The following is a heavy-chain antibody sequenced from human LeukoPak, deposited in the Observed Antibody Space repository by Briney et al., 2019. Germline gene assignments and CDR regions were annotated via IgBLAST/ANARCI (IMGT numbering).Heavy chain of an antibody. CDR3: ARDYDFWSGYPYNYYYYYYMDV. CDR1: GYTFTSYG. V-gene: IGHV1-18*01. CDR2: ISAYNGNT. Sequence: ASVKVSCKASGYTFTSYGISWVRQAPGQGLEWMGWISAYNGNTNYAQKLQGRVTMTTDTSTSTAYMELRSLRSDDTAVCYCARDYDFWSGYPYNYYYYYYMDVWGKGTTVTVSS. D-gene: IGHD3-3*01. J-gene: IGHJ6*03.